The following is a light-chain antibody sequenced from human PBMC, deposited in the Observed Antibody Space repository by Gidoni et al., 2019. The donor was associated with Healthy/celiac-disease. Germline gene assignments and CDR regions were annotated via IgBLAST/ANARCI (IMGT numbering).Light chain of an antibody. J-gene: IGKJ1*01. CDR1: PSISSY. Sequence: DIQMTQSPSSLSASVGDRVTITCRASPSISSYLNWYQQKPGKPPKLLIYAASSLQSGVPSRFSGSGAGTDFTLTISSLQPEDFATYYCQQSYSTPRTFGQGTKVEIK. CDR3: QQSYSTPRT. CDR2: AAS. V-gene: IGKV1-39*01.